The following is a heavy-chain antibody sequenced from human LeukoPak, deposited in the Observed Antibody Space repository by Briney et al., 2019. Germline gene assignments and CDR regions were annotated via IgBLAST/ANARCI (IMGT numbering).Heavy chain of an antibody. J-gene: IGHJ4*02. D-gene: IGHD6-13*01. CDR2: ISSSGTTI. Sequence: GGSLRLSCAASGFSFSSYSMNWVRQAPGKGLEWVSYISSSGTTIYYADSVKGRFTISRDNAKNSLYLQMNSLRDEDTAVYYCARVWGLAVAGGEIEYWGQGTLVTVSS. CDR3: ARVWGLAVAGGEIEY. CDR1: GFSFSSYS. V-gene: IGHV3-48*02.